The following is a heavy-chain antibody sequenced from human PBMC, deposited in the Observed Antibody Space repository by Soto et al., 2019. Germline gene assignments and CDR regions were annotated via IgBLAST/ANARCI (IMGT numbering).Heavy chain of an antibody. V-gene: IGHV1-69*01. CDR3: VRARYYYDSSGHALFDI. Sequence: QVQLVQSGAEVKKPGSSVKVSCKASGGTFSSYAISWVRQAPGQGLEWMGGIIPIFGTANYAQKFQGRVTITADESTSTAYMELSSLRSEDTAVYYCVRARYYYDSSGHALFDIWGQGTMDTVSS. D-gene: IGHD3-22*01. CDR2: IIPIFGTA. CDR1: GGTFSSYA. J-gene: IGHJ3*02.